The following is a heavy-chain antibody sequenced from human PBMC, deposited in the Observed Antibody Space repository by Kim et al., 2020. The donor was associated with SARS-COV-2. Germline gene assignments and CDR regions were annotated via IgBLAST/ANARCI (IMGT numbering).Heavy chain of an antibody. J-gene: IGHJ4*02. CDR3: AKGLYSSSSLFDY. CDR2: ISGSGGST. V-gene: IGHV3-23*01. CDR1: GFTFSSYA. D-gene: IGHD6-6*01. Sequence: GGSLRLSCAASGFTFSSYAMSWVRQAPGKVLEWVSAISGSGGSTYYADSVKGRFTISRDNSKNTLYLQMNSLRAEDTAVYYCAKGLYSSSSLFDYWGQGTLVTVSS.